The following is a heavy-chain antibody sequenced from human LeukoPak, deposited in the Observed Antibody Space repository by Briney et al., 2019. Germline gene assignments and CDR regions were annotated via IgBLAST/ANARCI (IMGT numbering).Heavy chain of an antibody. CDR1: GDSVSSNSVT. CDR2: TYYRSTWYN. D-gene: IGHD2-2*01. J-gene: IGHJ5*02. CDR3: ARRLTQYDCFDP. V-gene: IGHV6-1*01. Sequence: SQTLSLTCAISGDSVSSNSVTWNWIRQPPSRGLEWLGRTYYRSTWYNDYAVSVRGRITVNPDTSKNQFSLHLNSVTPEDTAVYYCARRLTQYDCFDPWGQGILVTVSS.